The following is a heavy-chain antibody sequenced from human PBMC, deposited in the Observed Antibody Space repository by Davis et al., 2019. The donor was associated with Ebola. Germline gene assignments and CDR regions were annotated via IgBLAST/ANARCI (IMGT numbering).Heavy chain of an antibody. J-gene: IGHJ5*02. CDR2: IHYSGST. CDR3: AGVDYGDYRDWFDP. CDR1: GGSISSYN. D-gene: IGHD4-17*01. V-gene: IGHV4-59*01. Sequence: SETLSLTCNVSGGSISSYNWNWIRQPPGKGLEWIGYIHYSGSTNYNPSLRRRVTISVDTPKNQFSLKLTSVTAADTAIYYCAGVDYGDYRDWFDPWGQGTLVTVSS.